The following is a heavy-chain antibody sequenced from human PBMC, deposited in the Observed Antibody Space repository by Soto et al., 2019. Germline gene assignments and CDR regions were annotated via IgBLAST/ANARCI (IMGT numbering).Heavy chain of an antibody. Sequence: SETLSLTCTVSGGSISSGDYYWSWIRQPPGKGLEWIGYIYYSGSTYYNPSLKSRVTISVDTSKNQFSLKLSSVTAADTAVYYCARGGYYYGMDVWGQGTTVNVSS. V-gene: IGHV4-30-4*01. CDR3: ARGGYYYGMDV. D-gene: IGHD3-16*01. CDR2: IYYSGST. J-gene: IGHJ6*02. CDR1: GGSISSGDYY.